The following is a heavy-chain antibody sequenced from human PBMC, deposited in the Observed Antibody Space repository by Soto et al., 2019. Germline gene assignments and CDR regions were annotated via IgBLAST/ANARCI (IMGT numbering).Heavy chain of an antibody. CDR1: GYTSSSYG. J-gene: IGHJ6*02. CDR2: ISVFNGDT. D-gene: IGHD3-16*01. V-gene: IGHV1-18*01. Sequence: ASVKVSCKAIGYTSSSYGINWVRQAPGQGLEWMGWISVFNGDTKYAQKFQGRVAITKDPGTSTAHMELRSLRSDDAAVYFCATKDDRKDDEPYYYGWDVWGQGTTVTVSS. CDR3: ATKDDRKDDEPYYYGWDV.